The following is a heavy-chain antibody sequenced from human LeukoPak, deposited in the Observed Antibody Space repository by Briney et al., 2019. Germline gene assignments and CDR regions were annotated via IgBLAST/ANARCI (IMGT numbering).Heavy chain of an antibody. D-gene: IGHD6-6*01. CDR1: GFTFSHYG. J-gene: IGHJ4*02. CDR2: IRYDRSNE. CDR3: AKELPIAARPSTAYLDY. V-gene: IGHV3-30*02. Sequence: GGSLRLSCAASGFTFSHYGMHRVRQAPGKGLEWVAFIRYDRSNEYYADSVKGRFTISRDNSKNTLYLQMNSLSAEDTAVYYCAKELPIAARPSTAYLDYWGQGTLVTVSS.